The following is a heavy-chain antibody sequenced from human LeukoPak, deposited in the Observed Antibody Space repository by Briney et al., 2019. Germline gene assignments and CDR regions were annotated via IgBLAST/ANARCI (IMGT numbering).Heavy chain of an antibody. CDR1: GGSISSSNCY. Sequence: SETLSLTCTVSGGSISSSNCYWAWIRQPPGKGLEWIAYIYHSGTTYYNPSLKSRATISVDTSKNQFSLKLDSVTAADTAVYFCARDGPSVYFDYWGQGILVTVSS. CDR3: ARDGPSVYFDY. CDR2: IYHSGTT. J-gene: IGHJ4*02. V-gene: IGHV4-39*07.